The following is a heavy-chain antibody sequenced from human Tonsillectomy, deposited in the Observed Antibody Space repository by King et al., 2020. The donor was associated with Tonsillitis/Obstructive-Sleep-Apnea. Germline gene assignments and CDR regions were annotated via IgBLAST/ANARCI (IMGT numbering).Heavy chain of an antibody. CDR3: ARGVSSSWYADY. D-gene: IGHD6-13*01. V-gene: IGHV4-34*01. J-gene: IGHJ4*02. Sequence: VQLQQWGAGLLKPSETLSLTCAVYGGSFRGYYWSWIRQPPGKGLDWIGEINHSGSTNYNPSLKSRVTISVDTSKNQFSLKLSSVTAADTAVYYCARGVSSSWYADYWGQGTLVTVSS. CDR2: INHSGST. CDR1: GGSFRGYY.